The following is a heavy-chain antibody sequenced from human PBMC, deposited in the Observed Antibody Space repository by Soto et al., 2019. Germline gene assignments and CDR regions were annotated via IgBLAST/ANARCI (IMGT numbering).Heavy chain of an antibody. CDR3: ARDGVGDSLDY. J-gene: IGHJ4*02. V-gene: IGHV1-46*01. D-gene: IGHD4-17*01. CDR2: INATGGST. Sequence: QVQLVQSGAEVKRPGASVKVSCKASGYTFTRYYMHWVRQAPGQGLEWTGIINATGGSTAYAQKFQGRVTMTRDTSTSTVYMELTYLRSDDTAVYFCARDGVGDSLDYWGQGTLVTVSS. CDR1: GYTFTRYY.